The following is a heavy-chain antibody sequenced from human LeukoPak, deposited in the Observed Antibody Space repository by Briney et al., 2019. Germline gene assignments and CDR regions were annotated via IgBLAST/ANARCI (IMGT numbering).Heavy chain of an antibody. Sequence: GESLKISCKGSGYRFTNYWVAWVRQIPGKGLEWMGIIYPGDSDTRYSPSFQGQVTISADTSVSTAYLQWSSLKASDTAMYYCARRGFGVLTFDYWGQGTLVTVSS. CDR3: ARRGFGVLTFDY. J-gene: IGHJ4*02. CDR1: GYRFTNYW. V-gene: IGHV5-51*01. D-gene: IGHD3-3*01. CDR2: IYPGDSDT.